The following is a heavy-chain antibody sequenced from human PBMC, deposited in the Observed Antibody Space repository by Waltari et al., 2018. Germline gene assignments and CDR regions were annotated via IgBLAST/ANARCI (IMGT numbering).Heavy chain of an antibody. Sequence: QVQLQESGPGLVKPSETLSLTCTVSGGSISSYYWSWIRQPPGTGLEWIGYIYYSGSTNYNPSLKSRVTISVDTSKNQFSLKLSSVTAADTAVYYCARDALYYYDSSGYYYGYFDYWGQGTLVTVSS. CDR3: ARDALYYYDSSGYYYGYFDY. CDR2: IYYSGST. D-gene: IGHD3-22*01. CDR1: GGSISSYY. J-gene: IGHJ4*02. V-gene: IGHV4-59*01.